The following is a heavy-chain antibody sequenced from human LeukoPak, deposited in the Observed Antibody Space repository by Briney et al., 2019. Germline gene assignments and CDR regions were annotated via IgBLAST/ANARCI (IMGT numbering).Heavy chain of an antibody. CDR3: ARTRYYYDSSGYYHFDY. CDR2: IIPIFGTA. V-gene: IGHV1-69*13. CDR1: GGTFSSYA. J-gene: IGHJ4*02. Sequence: ASVKVSCTASGGTFSSYAISWVRQAPGQGLEWMGGIIPIFGTANYAQKFQGRVTITADESTSTAYMELSSLRSEDTAVYYCARTRYYYDSSGYYHFDYWGQGTLVTVSS. D-gene: IGHD3-22*01.